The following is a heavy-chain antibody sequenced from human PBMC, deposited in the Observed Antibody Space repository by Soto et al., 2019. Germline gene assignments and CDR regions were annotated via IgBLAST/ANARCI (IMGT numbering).Heavy chain of an antibody. J-gene: IGHJ6*03. V-gene: IGHV3-64*01. D-gene: IGHD4-17*01. CDR1: GFTFSSYA. Sequence: GGSLRLSCAASGFTFSSYAMHWVRQAPGKGLEYVSAISSNGGSTYYANSVKGRFTISRDNSKNTLYLQMGSLRAEDMAVYYCARDPEGTTVRSDYYYYYYMDVWGKGTTVTVSS. CDR3: ARDPEGTTVRSDYYYYYYMDV. CDR2: ISSNGGST.